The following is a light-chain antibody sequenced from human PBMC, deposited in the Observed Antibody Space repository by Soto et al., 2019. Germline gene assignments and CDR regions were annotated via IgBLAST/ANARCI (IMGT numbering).Light chain of an antibody. J-gene: IGKJ1*01. CDR3: QQRSNWPPWT. CDR1: QSVSSY. V-gene: IGKV3-11*01. Sequence: EIVLTQSPATLSLSPGESAILSCRASQSVSSYLAWYQQKPGQAPRLLIYDASNRATGIPARFSGSGSGTDFTLTISSLEPEDFAVYYCQQRSNWPPWTFGQGTKVDIK. CDR2: DAS.